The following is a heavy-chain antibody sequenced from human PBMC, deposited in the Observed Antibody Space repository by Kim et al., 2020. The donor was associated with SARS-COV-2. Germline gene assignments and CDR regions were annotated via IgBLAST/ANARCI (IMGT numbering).Heavy chain of an antibody. CDR1: GYSISSAYY. D-gene: IGHD3-10*01. CDR3: ARAINMIRGALFDY. J-gene: IGHJ4*02. CDR2: ISHSGSI. Sequence: SETLSLTCTVSGYSISSAYYWGWIRLPPGKGLEWIGSISHSGSIYYNPSLKSRVTLSLDTSKNQFSLKLSSVTAADTAVYHCARAINMIRGALFDYWGQGTLVTVSS. V-gene: IGHV4-38-2*02.